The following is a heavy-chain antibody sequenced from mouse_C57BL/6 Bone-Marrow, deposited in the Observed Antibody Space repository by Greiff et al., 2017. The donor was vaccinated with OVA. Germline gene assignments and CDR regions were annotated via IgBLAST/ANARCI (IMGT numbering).Heavy chain of an antibody. J-gene: IGHJ1*03. CDR3: VRRSTTVAYEGYFDV. V-gene: IGHV10-1*01. CDR2: IRSKSNNYAT. Sequence: DVMLVESGGGLVQPKGSLKLSCAASGFSFNTYAMNWVRQAPGKGLEWVARIRSKSNNYATYYADSVKDRFTISRDDSESMLYLQMNNLKTEDTAMYYCVRRSTTVAYEGYFDVWGTGTTVTVSS. D-gene: IGHD1-1*01. CDR1: GFSFNTYA.